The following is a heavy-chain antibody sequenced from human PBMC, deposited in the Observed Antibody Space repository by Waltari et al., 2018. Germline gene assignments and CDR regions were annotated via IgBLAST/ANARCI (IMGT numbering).Heavy chain of an antibody. D-gene: IGHD6-13*01. CDR3: TGGAVTGTDF. CDR1: GFTFSGSI. J-gene: IGHJ4*02. CDR2: IRSKPNNYAT. Sequence: EVQVVESGGGLVQPGGSLKLSCATSGFTFSGSIIHWVRQTSGKGLEWIGRIRSKPNNYATRYTAAVEGRFTISRDDSESTAYLQMSSLMTEDTAVYYCTGGAVTGTDFWGQGTLVTVSS. V-gene: IGHV3-73*01.